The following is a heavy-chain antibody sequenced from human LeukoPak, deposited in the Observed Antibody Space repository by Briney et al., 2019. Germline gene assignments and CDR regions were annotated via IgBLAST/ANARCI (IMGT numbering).Heavy chain of an antibody. Sequence: PGGSLRLSCAASGFTFISYWMHWVRQAPGKGLVWVSRINDDGSTTSYADSVKGRFTISRDNAKNTLYLQMNSLRAEDTAVYYCWQGGYFDYWGQGALVTVSS. CDR2: INDDGSTT. D-gene: IGHD3-22*01. CDR3: WQGGYFDY. J-gene: IGHJ4*02. CDR1: GFTFISYW. V-gene: IGHV3-74*01.